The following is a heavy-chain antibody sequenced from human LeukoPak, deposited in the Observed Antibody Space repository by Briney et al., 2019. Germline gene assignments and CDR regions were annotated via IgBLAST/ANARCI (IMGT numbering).Heavy chain of an antibody. CDR1: GFTFSSYS. V-gene: IGHV4-34*01. CDR3: ARGASVNYDSSGYHPIHFDY. J-gene: IGHJ4*02. Sequence: GSLRLSCAASGFTFSSYSMNWIRQPPGKGLEWIGEINHSGSTNYNPSLKSRVTISVDTSKNQFSLKLSSVTAADTAVYYCARGASVNYDSSGYHPIHFDYWGQGTLVTVSS. D-gene: IGHD3-22*01. CDR2: INHSGST.